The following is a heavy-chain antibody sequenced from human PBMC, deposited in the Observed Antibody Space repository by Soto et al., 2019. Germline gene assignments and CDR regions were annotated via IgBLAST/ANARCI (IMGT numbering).Heavy chain of an antibody. D-gene: IGHD5-12*01. CDR2: ISYDGSNK. CDR1: GFTFSSYG. Sequence: GGSLRLSCAASGFTFSSYGMHWVRQAPGKGLEWVAVISYDGSNKYYADSVKGRFTISRDNSKNTLYLQMNSLRAEDTAVYYCAKEGGENSGYDYPSYFDYWGQGTLVTVSS. CDR3: AKEGGENSGYDYPSYFDY. J-gene: IGHJ4*02. V-gene: IGHV3-30*18.